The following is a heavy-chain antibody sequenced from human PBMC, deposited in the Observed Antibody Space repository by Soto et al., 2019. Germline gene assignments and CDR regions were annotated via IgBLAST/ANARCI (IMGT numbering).Heavy chain of an antibody. CDR1: GFSFSISP. V-gene: IGHV3-30-3*01. D-gene: IGHD7-27*01. CDR2: ISYDGTNK. CDR3: ARDPKTSGGQHWAFNYFDS. Sequence: VGSRRLSCAASGFSFSISPMHWVRQAPGKGPEWVALISYDGTNKFYADSVKGRFTISRDNSKSTLYLQVDSLRPEDAAVYYCARDPKTSGGQHWAFNYFDSWGQGTLVTVSS. J-gene: IGHJ4*02.